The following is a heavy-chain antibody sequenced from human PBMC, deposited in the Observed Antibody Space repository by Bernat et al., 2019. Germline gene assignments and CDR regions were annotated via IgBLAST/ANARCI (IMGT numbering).Heavy chain of an antibody. CDR3: ARVYGDYDDRNYWYFDL. V-gene: IGHV3-33*01. CDR1: GFTFSSYG. Sequence: QVQLVESGGGVVQPGRSLRLSCAASGFTFSSYGMHWVRQAPGKGLEWVAVIWYDGSNKYYADSVKGRFTISRDNSKNTLYLQMNSLRAEDTAVYYCARVYGDYDDRNYWYFDLWGRGTLVTVSS. D-gene: IGHD4-17*01. CDR2: IWYDGSNK. J-gene: IGHJ2*01.